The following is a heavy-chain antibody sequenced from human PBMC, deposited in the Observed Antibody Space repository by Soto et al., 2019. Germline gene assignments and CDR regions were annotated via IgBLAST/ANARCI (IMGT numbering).Heavy chain of an antibody. CDR1: GGSIGSYY. J-gene: IGHJ3*01. Sequence: QVHLQESGPGLVKSSETLSLTCTVSGGSIGSYYWSWVRQPPGKGLEWIGYIYYSGSTKYNPSLKSRVTISVDTSKNQFSLKLSSVTAADTAVYFCARDEDAFDFWGQGTMVTVSS. V-gene: IGHV4-59*01. CDR3: ARDEDAFDF. CDR2: IYYSGST.